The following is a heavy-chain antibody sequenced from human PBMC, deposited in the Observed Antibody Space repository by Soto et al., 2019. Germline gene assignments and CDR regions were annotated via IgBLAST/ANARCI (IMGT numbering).Heavy chain of an antibody. CDR3: AKARRTYESSGYYFRPLDY. Sequence: EVQLLESGGDLVQPGGSLKVSCAASGFTFRSYDMTWVRQAPGKGLEWVSVIGSGGAPTYYADSVEGRFTISRDNSKNTLFLQMDSLRGEGSAVYYCAKARRTYESSGYYFRPLDYWGQGTLVTVSS. J-gene: IGHJ4*02. CDR2: IGSGGAPT. D-gene: IGHD3-22*01. V-gene: IGHV3-23*01. CDR1: GFTFRSYD.